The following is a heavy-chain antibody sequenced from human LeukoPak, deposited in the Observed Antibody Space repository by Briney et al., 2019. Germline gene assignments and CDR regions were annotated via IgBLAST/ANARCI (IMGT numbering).Heavy chain of an antibody. CDR3: ARYTAVPSAYKWFDS. V-gene: IGHV4-61*02. Sequence: SQILSLTCTVSGDSIRSGSYYWSWIRQPAGKGLEWIGRIYTTGSTNYNPSLKSRVTISVDTSKNQFSLKLRSVTAADTAVYYCARYTAVPSAYKWFDSWGQGILVTVSS. CDR1: GDSIRSGSYY. CDR2: IYTTGST. D-gene: IGHD4-11*01. J-gene: IGHJ5*01.